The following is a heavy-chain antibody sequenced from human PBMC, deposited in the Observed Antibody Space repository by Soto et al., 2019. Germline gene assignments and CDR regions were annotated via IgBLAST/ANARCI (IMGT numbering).Heavy chain of an antibody. J-gene: IGHJ4*02. CDR2: IKTDGSET. CDR1: GFTFISFW. CDR3: TSDRYPRFYHGSGSYPYY. V-gene: IGHV3-7*03. D-gene: IGHD3-10*01. Sequence: WGSLRLSCAASGFTFISFWIICFRHSPLKWLEWVANIKTDGSETHYVDSVKGRFTISRDNPKTSLFLQMNSLRVEDTAVYFCTSDRYPRFYHGSGSYPYYWGQGTPVTSPQ.